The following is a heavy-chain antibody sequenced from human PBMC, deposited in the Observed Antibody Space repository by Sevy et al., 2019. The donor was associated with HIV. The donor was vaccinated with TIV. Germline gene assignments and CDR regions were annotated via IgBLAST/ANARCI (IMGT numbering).Heavy chain of an antibody. V-gene: IGHV3-13*01. Sequence: GGSLRLSCAASGFTFSRYDMHWVRQATGKGLEWVSSIGTAGDTYYPGSVKGRFTISRENAKNSLYHQMNSLRAGDTDVYCCAGGTGYSGSCYVCDDAFDIWGQGTMVTVSS. D-gene: IGHD1-26*01. CDR3: AGGTGYSGSCYVCDDAFDI. CDR2: IGTAGDT. CDR1: GFTFSRYD. J-gene: IGHJ3*02.